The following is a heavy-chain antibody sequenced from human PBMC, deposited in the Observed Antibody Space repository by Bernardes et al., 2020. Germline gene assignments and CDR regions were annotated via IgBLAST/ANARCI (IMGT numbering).Heavy chain of an antibody. J-gene: IGHJ6*02. CDR2: INHSGST. Sequence: SEPLSLTCAVYGGSFSGYYWSWIRQPPGKGLEWIGEINHSGSTNYNPSLKSRVTISVDTSKNQFSLKLSSVTAADTAVYYCARGRITMVQGVIGYYYYGMDVWGQGTTVTVSS. CDR1: GGSFSGYY. D-gene: IGHD3-10*01. CDR3: ARGRITMVQGVIGYYYYGMDV. V-gene: IGHV4-34*01.